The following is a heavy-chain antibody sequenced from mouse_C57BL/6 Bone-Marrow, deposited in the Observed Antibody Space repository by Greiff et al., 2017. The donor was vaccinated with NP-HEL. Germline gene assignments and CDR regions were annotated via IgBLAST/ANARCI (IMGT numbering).Heavy chain of an antibody. CDR1: GYTFTNYW. V-gene: IGHV1-63*01. CDR2: IYPGGGYT. J-gene: IGHJ4*01. D-gene: IGHD1-1*01. CDR3: ERSSYYYGSRYAMDY. Sequence: VQLQESGAELVRPGTSVKMSCKASGYTFTNYWIGWAKQRPGHGLEWIGDIYPGGGYTNYNEKFKSKATLTADKSSSTSYMQISSLTSEDSAIYYSERSSYYYGSRYAMDYWGQGTSVTVSS.